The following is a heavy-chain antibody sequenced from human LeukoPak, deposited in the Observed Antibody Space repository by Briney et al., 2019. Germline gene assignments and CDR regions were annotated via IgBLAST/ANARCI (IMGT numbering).Heavy chain of an antibody. J-gene: IGHJ4*02. CDR2: ISWNSGDI. D-gene: IGHD6-6*01. V-gene: IGHV3-9*01. CDR1: GFTFDDFA. CDR3: TREYTTSPTYFDY. Sequence: GGSLRLSCATSGFTFDDFAMHWFRQAPGKGLEWVSGISWNSGDITYADSVKGRFTISRDNTKHSLYLQMNSLRAEDTALYYCTREYTTSPTYFDYWGQGTLVTVSS.